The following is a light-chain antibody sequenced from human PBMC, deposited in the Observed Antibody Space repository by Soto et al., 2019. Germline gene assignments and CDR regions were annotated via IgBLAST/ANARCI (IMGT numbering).Light chain of an antibody. CDR2: AAS. Sequence: DIQMTQSPSSLSASVGDRLTITCRASQSISTFLNWYQEKPGKAPKLLIYAASSLQSGVPSRFSGSGSGTDFTLTISSLQPEDFATYYCQQSYSTPVTFGQGTKLEIK. CDR3: QQSYSTPVT. J-gene: IGKJ2*01. CDR1: QSISTF. V-gene: IGKV1-39*01.